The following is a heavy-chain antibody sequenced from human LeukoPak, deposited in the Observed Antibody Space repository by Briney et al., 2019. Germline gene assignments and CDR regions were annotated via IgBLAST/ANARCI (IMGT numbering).Heavy chain of an antibody. CDR2: IYYSGST. J-gene: IGHJ4*02. Sequence: PSETLSLTCTVSGGSISSSSYYWGWIRQPPGKGLEWIGSIYYSGSTYYNPSLKSRVTISVDTSKNQFSLKLSSVTAADTAVYYCARHTTGYSGSPPYYFDCWGQGTLVTVSS. CDR3: ARHTTGYSGSPPYYFDC. D-gene: IGHD1-26*01. CDR1: GGSISSSSYY. V-gene: IGHV4-39*01.